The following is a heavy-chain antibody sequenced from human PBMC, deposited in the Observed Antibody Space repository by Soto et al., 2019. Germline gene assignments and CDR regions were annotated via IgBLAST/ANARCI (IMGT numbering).Heavy chain of an antibody. Sequence: SETLSLTCTVSGGSISSGVYYWSWIRQHPGKGLEWIGYIYYSGSTYYNPSLKSRVTISVDTSKNQFSLKLSSVTAADTAVYYCARAGGKEFDYWGQGTMVTV. CDR1: GGSISSGVYY. CDR2: IYYSGST. V-gene: IGHV4-31*03. D-gene: IGHD1-1*01. J-gene: IGHJ4*02. CDR3: ARAGGKEFDY.